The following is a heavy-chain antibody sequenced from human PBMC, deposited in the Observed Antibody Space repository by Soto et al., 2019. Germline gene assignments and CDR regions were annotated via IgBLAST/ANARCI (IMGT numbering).Heavy chain of an antibody. CDR2: MNPNSGNT. D-gene: IGHD3-22*01. CDR1: GYTLTELS. V-gene: IGHV1-8*01. J-gene: IGHJ6*03. CDR3: ARGLTTIYYYYMDV. Sequence: GASVKVSCKVSGYTLTELSMHWVRQATGQGLEWMGWMNPNSGNTGYAQKFQGRVTMTRNTSISTAYMELSSLRSEDTAVYYCARGLTTIYYYYMDVWGKGTTVTVSS.